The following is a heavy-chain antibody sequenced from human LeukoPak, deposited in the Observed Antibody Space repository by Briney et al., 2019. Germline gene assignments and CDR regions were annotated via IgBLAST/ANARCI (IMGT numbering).Heavy chain of an antibody. CDR3: ARDVGYCSGGSCYLSAFDI. CDR1: GGSISSYY. D-gene: IGHD2-15*01. CDR2: IYTSGST. J-gene: IGHJ3*02. Sequence: SETLSLTCTVSGGSISSYYWSWIRQPAGKGLEWIGRIYTSGSTNYNPSLKSRVTMSVDTSKKQFSLKLSSVTAADTAVYYCARDVGYCSGGSCYLSAFDIWGQGTMVTVSS. V-gene: IGHV4-4*07.